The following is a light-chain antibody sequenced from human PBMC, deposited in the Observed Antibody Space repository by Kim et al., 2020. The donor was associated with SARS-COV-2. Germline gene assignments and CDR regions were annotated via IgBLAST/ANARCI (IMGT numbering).Light chain of an antibody. CDR2: LNSDGSH. CDR1: RGHSSYA. V-gene: IGLV4-69*01. J-gene: IGLJ3*02. Sequence: VKLTCTLSRGHSSYAIAWHQQQPEKGPRYLMKLNSDGSHSKGDGIPDRFSGSSSGAERYLTISSLQSEDEADYYCQSWGTGFSWVFGGGTQLTVL. CDR3: QSWGTGFSWV.